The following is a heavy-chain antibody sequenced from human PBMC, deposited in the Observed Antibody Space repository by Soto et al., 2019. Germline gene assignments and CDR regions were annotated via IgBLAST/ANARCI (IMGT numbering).Heavy chain of an antibody. Sequence: GGSLRLSCAASGFTFSSYGMHWVRQAPGKGLEWVAVIWYDGSNKYYADSVKGRFTISRDNSKNTLYLQMNSLRAEDTAVYYCARDKYPPAAGTLYHVYYYYGMDVWGQGTTVTVSS. D-gene: IGHD6-13*01. J-gene: IGHJ6*02. V-gene: IGHV3-33*01. CDR3: ARDKYPPAAGTLYHVYYYYGMDV. CDR1: GFTFSSYG. CDR2: IWYDGSNK.